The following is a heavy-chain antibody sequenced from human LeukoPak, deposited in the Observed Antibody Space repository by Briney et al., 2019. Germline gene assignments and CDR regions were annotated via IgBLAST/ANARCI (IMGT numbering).Heavy chain of an antibody. J-gene: IGHJ6*03. CDR1: GGSISSYY. CDR2: IYTIVVT. V-gene: IGHV4-4*07. CDR3: ARDREVRGANHYYSYYYMDV. Sequence: AETLSLTCTVSGGSISSYYWSWIRQPAGKGLECIGRIYTIVVTNYNPSLKSRVTMSVDTSKNQFSLKLSSVTAADTAVYYCARDREVRGANHYYSYYYMDVWGKGTTVTVSS. D-gene: IGHD3-10*01.